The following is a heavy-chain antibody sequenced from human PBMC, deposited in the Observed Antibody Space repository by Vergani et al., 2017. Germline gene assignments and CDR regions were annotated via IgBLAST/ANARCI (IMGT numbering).Heavy chain of an antibody. CDR3: ARYRLGWLDP. Sequence: QVQLQESGPGLVKPSETLSLTCTVTGGSTNTDYYFWSWIRQPAGKGLEWLGRVRDTGVGDYNPSLQSRVTISLDKFNNQFSLTLTSVTAADSALYYCARYRLGWLDPWGRGILVTVSS. D-gene: IGHD7-27*01. CDR1: GGSTNTDYYF. V-gene: IGHV4-61*02. J-gene: IGHJ5*02. CDR2: VRDTGVG.